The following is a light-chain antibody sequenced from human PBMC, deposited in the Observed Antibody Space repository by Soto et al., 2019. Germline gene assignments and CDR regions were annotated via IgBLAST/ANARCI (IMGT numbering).Light chain of an antibody. J-gene: IGKJ1*01. Sequence: DIVLTQTPLSSPVTLGQPASLSCRSSQSLLHSDGVTYLSWLHQRPGQPPRLLIYKVSNRLSGVPDRFSGSGAGTDFTLRISRVEAEDLGVYYCMQSTQFPRTFGQGTKVEIK. CDR2: KVS. CDR3: MQSTQFPRT. CDR1: QSLLHSDGVTY. V-gene: IGKV2-24*01.